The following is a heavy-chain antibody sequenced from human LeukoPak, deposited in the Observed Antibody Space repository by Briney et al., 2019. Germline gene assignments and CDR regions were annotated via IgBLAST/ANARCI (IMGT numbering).Heavy chain of an antibody. CDR3: ARHDSSGYYSDY. CDR1: GGSLTDYF. V-gene: IGHV4-34*01. CDR2: INHSGVT. Sequence: ASETLSLTCAIHGGSLTDYFWTWIRQPPGKGLEWIGEINHSGVTHYSPSVRGRVTMSIDTSKNQFSLKLSSVTAADTAVYYCARHDSSGYYSDYWGQGTLVTVSS. J-gene: IGHJ4*02. D-gene: IGHD3-22*01.